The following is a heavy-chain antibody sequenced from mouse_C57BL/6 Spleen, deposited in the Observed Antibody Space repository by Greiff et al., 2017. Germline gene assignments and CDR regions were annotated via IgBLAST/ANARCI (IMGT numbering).Heavy chain of an antibody. CDR1: GYTFTSYW. CDR3: ARYDALYYAMEY. Sequence: QVQLQQPGAELVMPGASVKLSCKASGYTFTSYWMHWVKQRPGQGLEWIGEIDPSDSYTNYNQKFKGKSTLTVDKSSSTAYMQLSSLTSEDSAVYYCARYDALYYAMEYWGQGTSVTVSS. D-gene: IGHD2-3*01. CDR2: IDPSDSYT. V-gene: IGHV1-69*01. J-gene: IGHJ4*01.